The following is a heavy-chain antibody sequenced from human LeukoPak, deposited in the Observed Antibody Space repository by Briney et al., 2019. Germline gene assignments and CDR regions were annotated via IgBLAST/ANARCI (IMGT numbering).Heavy chain of an antibody. CDR2: IKQDGSEK. CDR1: GFTFSSYW. CDR3: ARGLTPLDY. Sequence: GGSLRLSCEASGFTFSSYWMSWVRQAPGKGLEWVANIKQDGSEKYYVDSVKGRFTISRDNAKNSLYLQMNSLRAEDAAVYYCARGLTPLDYWGQGILVTVSS. J-gene: IGHJ4*02. D-gene: IGHD4-23*01. V-gene: IGHV3-7*01.